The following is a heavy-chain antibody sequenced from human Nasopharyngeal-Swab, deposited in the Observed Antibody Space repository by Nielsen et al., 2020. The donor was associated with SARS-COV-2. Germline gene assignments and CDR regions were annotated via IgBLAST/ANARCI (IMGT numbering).Heavy chain of an antibody. J-gene: IGHJ4*02. V-gene: IGHV3-23*01. CDR2: ISGSGGST. CDR1: GFTFSSYA. Sequence: GESLQISCAASGFTFSSYAMSWVSQAPGKGLEWVSAISGSGGSTYYADSVKGRFTISRDNSKNTLYLQMNSLRAEDTAVYYCARDIDDYVWGSYFDYWGQGTLVTVSS. CDR3: ARDIDDYVWGSYFDY. D-gene: IGHD3-16*01.